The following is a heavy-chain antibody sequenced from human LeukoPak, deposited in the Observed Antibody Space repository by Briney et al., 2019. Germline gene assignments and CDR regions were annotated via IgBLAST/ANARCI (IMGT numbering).Heavy chain of an antibody. CDR3: SREGKLYGYGRGDFDY. CDR1: GFVFSRYR. D-gene: IGHD5-18*01. V-gene: IGHV3-21*06. CDR2: IAFDTGDT. J-gene: IGHJ4*02. Sequence: SLRLSCAASGFVFSRYRMNWVSQAPGKGLEWVSSIAFDTGDTFYAASVKGRFTVSRDDAKNSLYLQMNSLRAEDTAVYYCSREGKLYGYGRGDFDYWGQGTLVAVSS.